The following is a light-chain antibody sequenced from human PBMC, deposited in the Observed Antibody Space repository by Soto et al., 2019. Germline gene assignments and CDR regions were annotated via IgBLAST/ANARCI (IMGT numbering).Light chain of an antibody. Sequence: QLVLTQPPSASATPGQRVTISCSGSSSNIGSNTVNWYQQLPGTAPKLLIYSNNQRPSGVPDRFSASKSGTSASLAISGLQSEDEADYYCAVWDDSLNGRVFGGGTKVTVL. V-gene: IGLV1-44*01. J-gene: IGLJ3*02. CDR2: SNN. CDR1: SSNIGSNT. CDR3: AVWDDSLNGRV.